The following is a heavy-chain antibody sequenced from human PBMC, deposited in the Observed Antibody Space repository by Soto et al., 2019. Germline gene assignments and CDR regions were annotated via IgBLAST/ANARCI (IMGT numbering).Heavy chain of an antibody. Sequence: EVQLVESGGGLVQPGGSLRLSCAASGFIFSNSWMHWVRQAPWKGLVWVSRINSDGSSTDYADSVKGRFTISRDNAKNTLYLQMNRLRAEDTALYYCARDWSGPGNSAYYYYNMDVWGKGTTVTVSS. CDR3: ARDWSGPGNSAYYYYNMDV. D-gene: IGHD3-3*01. CDR2: INSDGSST. CDR1: GFIFSNSW. V-gene: IGHV3-74*01. J-gene: IGHJ6*03.